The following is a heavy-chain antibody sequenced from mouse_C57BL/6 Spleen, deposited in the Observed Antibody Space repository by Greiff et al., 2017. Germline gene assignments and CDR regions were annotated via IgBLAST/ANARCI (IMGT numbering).Heavy chain of an antibody. J-gene: IGHJ4*01. Sequence: QVHVKQSGAELARPGASVKLSCKASGYTFTSYGISWVKQRTGQGLEWIGEIYPRSGNTYYNEKFKGKATLTADKSSSTAYMALRSLTSEDSAVYFCARPFTTVVAHGAMDYWGQGTSVTVSS. V-gene: IGHV1-81*01. CDR1: GYTFTSYG. CDR2: IYPRSGNT. CDR3: ARPFTTVVAHGAMDY. D-gene: IGHD1-1*01.